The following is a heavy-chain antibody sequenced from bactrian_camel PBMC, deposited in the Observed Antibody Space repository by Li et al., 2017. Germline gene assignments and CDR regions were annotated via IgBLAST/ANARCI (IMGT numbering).Heavy chain of an antibody. D-gene: IGHD2*01. CDR1: GFAFSTYS. CDR2: IEGDEKTT. Sequence: HVQLVESGGGLVQPGGSLRLSCAASGFAFSTYSMHWVRQAPGKGLEWVSVIEGDEKTTHYADSVKGRFTISRDNAKSTLYLQMNSLKPEDAAMYYSAASKYSCSYYDVRARDFEYWGRGTQVTVS. V-gene: IGHV3S1*01. J-gene: IGHJ6*01. CDR3: AASKYSCSYYDVRARDFEY.